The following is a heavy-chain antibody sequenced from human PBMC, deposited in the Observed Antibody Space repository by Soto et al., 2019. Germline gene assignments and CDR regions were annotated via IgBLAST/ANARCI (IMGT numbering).Heavy chain of an antibody. CDR1: GWSFSGYY. D-gene: IGHD3-22*01. V-gene: IGHV4-34*01. CDR3: ARGPEYYYGGSGYVDY. Sequence: XETLSLTCAVDGWSFSGYYWSWIRQPPGKGLEWIGEINHGGSTNYNPSLKSRVTMSLDTSKNQFSLKLTSVTAADTSVYYCARGPEYYYGGSGYVDYWGRGTLVTVSS. CDR2: INHGGST. J-gene: IGHJ4*02.